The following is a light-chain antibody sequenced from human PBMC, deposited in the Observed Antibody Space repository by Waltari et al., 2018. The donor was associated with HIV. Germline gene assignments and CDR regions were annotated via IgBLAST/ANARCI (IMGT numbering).Light chain of an antibody. Sequence: DVVMTQSPLSLPVTLGQPASISCRSSQSLVHSDGNTYLNWFQQRPGQSPRRLIYKVSNRDSGVPDRFSGSGSGTDFTLKISRMEAEDVGVYYCMQGTHWPLTFGGGTKVEIK. CDR2: KVS. CDR3: MQGTHWPLT. J-gene: IGKJ4*01. V-gene: IGKV2-30*02. CDR1: QSLVHSDGNTY.